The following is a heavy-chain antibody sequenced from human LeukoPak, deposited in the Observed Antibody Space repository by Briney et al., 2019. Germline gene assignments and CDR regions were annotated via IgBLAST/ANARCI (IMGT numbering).Heavy chain of an antibody. V-gene: IGHV1-2*02. CDR1: GYTFTGYY. Sequence: ASVKVSCKASGYTFTGYYMHWVRQAPGQGLEWMGWINPNSGGTNYAQKFQGRVTMTRDTSISTAYMELSRLRSDDTAMYYCASPSRTVAAAGIDIWGQGTLVTVSS. CDR3: ASPSRTVAAAGIDI. J-gene: IGHJ4*02. D-gene: IGHD6-13*01. CDR2: INPNSGGT.